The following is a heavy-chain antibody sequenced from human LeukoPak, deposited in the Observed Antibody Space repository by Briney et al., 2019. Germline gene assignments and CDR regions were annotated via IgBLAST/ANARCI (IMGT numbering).Heavy chain of an antibody. CDR3: ARPRIKKRSSFFDY. CDR1: GGSISGGKDF. D-gene: IGHD2-2*01. V-gene: IGHV4-39*01. Sequence: SETLSLTCTVSGGSISGGKDFWGRIRQPPGKGLGWIGSIFYSGSTYYNPSLKSRVTISVDTSKNEFSLKVHSVTAADTAVYYLARPRIKKRSSFFDYWGQGTLVTVSS. CDR2: IFYSGST. J-gene: IGHJ4*02.